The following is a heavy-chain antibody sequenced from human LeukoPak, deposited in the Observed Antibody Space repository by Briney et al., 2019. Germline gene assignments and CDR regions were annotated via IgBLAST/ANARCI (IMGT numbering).Heavy chain of an antibody. J-gene: IGHJ5*02. CDR3: ARGGEVVVAATSTWVRQWFDP. Sequence: ASVKVSCKASGYTFTSYDINWVRQATRQGLEWMGWMNPNSGNTGYAQKFQGRVTMTRNTSISTAYMELSSLRSEDTAVYYCARGGEVVVAATSTWVRQWFDPWGQGTLVTVSS. CDR1: GYTFTSYD. V-gene: IGHV1-8*01. CDR2: MNPNSGNT. D-gene: IGHD2-15*01.